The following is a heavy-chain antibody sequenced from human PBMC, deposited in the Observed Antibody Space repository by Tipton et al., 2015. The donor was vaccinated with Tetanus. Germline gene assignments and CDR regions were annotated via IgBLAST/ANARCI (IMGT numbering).Heavy chain of an antibody. CDR1: GFTFSSYG. D-gene: IGHD6-13*01. Sequence: RSLRLSCAASGFTFSSYGMHWVRQAPGKGLEWVAVISYDGSNKYYADSVKGRFTISRDNSKNTLYLQMNSLRAEDTAVYYCAKDGAIAAAGTAGVKRNYYGMDVWGQGTTVTVSS. CDR3: AKDGAIAAAGTAGVKRNYYGMDV. J-gene: IGHJ6*02. CDR2: ISYDGSNK. V-gene: IGHV3-30*18.